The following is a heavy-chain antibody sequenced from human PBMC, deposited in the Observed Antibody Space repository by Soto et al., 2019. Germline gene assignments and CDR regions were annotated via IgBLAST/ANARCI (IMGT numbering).Heavy chain of an antibody. CDR2: VQSNGVT. D-gene: IGHD1-26*01. J-gene: IGHJ4*02. Sequence: GGSLRLSCQASGFTFSIYAMSWVRQAPGKGLEWVSLVQSNGVTYSADSVKGRFTVSRDNSKNTVYLQMDSLRVEDTAVYYCAKSLPSGSFYCDFWGQGTMVTVSS. V-gene: IGHV3-23*01. CDR3: AKSLPSGSFYCDF. CDR1: GFTFSIYA.